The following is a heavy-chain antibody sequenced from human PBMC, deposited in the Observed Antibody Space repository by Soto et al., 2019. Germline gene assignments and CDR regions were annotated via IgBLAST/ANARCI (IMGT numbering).Heavy chain of an antibody. CDR1: GGTFSTNP. V-gene: IGHV1-69*06. Sequence: QVQLVQSGAEVKKPGSSVKVSCKASGGTFSTNPISWVRQAPGQGLEGMGGTGSGTGPGNHAQKFQGRLTITVDKSTSTVYMELSSLSSEDTAGYYCARRDSGGFYRYFDSWGQGTLVTVSS. D-gene: IGHD2-15*01. J-gene: IGHJ4*02. CDR2: TGSGTGPG. CDR3: ARRDSGGFYRYFDS.